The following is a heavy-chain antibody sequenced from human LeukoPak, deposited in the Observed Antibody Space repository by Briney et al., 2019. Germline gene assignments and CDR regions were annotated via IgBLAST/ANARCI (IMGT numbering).Heavy chain of an antibody. CDR3: AKENPVGGTNYFDY. CDR2: IKQDGSEK. V-gene: IGHV3-7*01. CDR1: GFTFSSYW. J-gene: IGHJ4*02. D-gene: IGHD1-26*01. Sequence: GGSLRLSCAASGFTFSSYWMGWVHQAPGKGLEWVANIKQDGSEKYYVDSVKGRFTISRDNAKNSLYLQMNSLRAEDTAVYYCAKENPVGGTNYFDYWGQGTLVTVSS.